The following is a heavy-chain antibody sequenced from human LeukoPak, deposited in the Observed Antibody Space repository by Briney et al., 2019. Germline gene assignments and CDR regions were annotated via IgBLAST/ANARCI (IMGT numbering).Heavy chain of an antibody. V-gene: IGHV3-23*01. CDR1: GFTFSSYG. CDR3: AKGAMVRGVLDY. Sequence: GGTLRLSCAASGFTFSSYGMNWVRQAPGKGLEWVSTISNSGESTYYADSVKGRFTISRDNSKNTLFLQMNSLRAEDTAVYYCAKGAMVRGVLDYWGQGTLVTVSS. D-gene: IGHD3-10*01. J-gene: IGHJ4*02. CDR2: ISNSGEST.